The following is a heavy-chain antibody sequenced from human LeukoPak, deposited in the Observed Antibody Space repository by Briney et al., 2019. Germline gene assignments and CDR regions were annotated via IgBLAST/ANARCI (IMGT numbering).Heavy chain of an antibody. D-gene: IGHD4-17*01. V-gene: IGHV3-21*01. CDR2: ISSSSSYT. CDR1: GFTFSSYI. J-gene: IGHJ4*02. CDR3: ARGHYGDYVLDY. Sequence: GGSLRLSCAASGFTFSSYIMNWVRQAPGKGLEWVSSISSSSSYTHYADSVKGRFTISRDNAKNSLFLQMSSLRAEDTAVYYCARGHYGDYVLDYWGQGTLVTVTS.